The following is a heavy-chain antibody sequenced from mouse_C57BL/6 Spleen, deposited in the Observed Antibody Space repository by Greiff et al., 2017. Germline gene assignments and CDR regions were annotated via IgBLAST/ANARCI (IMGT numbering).Heavy chain of an antibody. D-gene: IGHD1-1*01. Sequence: VKLMESGAELVKPGASVKISCKASGYAFSSYWMNWVKQRPGKGLEWIGQIYPGDGDTNYNGKFKGKATLTADKSSSTAYMQLSSLTSEDSAVYFCSITTVVARYFDVWGTGTTVTVSS. CDR3: SITTVVARYFDV. CDR2: IYPGDGDT. CDR1: GYAFSSYW. V-gene: IGHV1-80*01. J-gene: IGHJ1*03.